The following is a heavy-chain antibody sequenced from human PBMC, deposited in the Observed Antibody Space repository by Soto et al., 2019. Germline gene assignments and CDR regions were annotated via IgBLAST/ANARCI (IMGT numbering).Heavy chain of an antibody. CDR2: IYYRGST. Sequence: MSLTCTVSGGSISSYYWSWLRQPPGKGLEWIGYIYYRGSTNYNPSLKSRVTISVDTSKNQFSLKLSSVTAADTAVYYCARVPYSGYVFDYWGQGTLVTISS. J-gene: IGHJ4*02. CDR3: ARVPYSGYVFDY. CDR1: GGSISSYY. V-gene: IGHV4-59*01. D-gene: IGHD5-12*01.